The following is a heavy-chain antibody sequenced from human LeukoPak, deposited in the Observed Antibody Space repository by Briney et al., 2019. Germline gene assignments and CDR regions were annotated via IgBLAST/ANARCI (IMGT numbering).Heavy chain of an antibody. Sequence: GGSLRLSCAASGFTFSSYAMHWVRQAPGKGLEWVAVISYDGSNKYYADSVKGRFTISRDNSKNTLYLQMNSLRAEDTAVYYCARDRWELPYYWGQGTLVTVSS. D-gene: IGHD1-26*01. J-gene: IGHJ4*02. CDR1: GFTFSSYA. CDR3: ARDRWELPYY. V-gene: IGHV3-30-3*01. CDR2: ISYDGSNK.